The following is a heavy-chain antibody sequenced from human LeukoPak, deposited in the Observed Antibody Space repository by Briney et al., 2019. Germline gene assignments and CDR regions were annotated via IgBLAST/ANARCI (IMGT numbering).Heavy chain of an antibody. CDR2: IDPSDSYT. J-gene: IGHJ4*02. Sequence: GEALMISFKWSGXSFTSYWISWVRQMPGKGLEWMGRIDPSDSYTNYSPSFQDHVTISADKSISTAYLQWSTLKASDTAMYYCARQGHNFFDYWGQGTLVTVSS. CDR3: ARQGHNFFDY. V-gene: IGHV5-10-1*01. CDR1: GXSFTSYW.